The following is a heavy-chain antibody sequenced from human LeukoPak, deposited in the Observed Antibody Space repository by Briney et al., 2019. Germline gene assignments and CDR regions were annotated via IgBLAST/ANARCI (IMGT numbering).Heavy chain of an antibody. CDR1: GFIFSDYG. CDR3: ARDVGGGNSARTVGYFDY. CDR2: IGGRGGST. V-gene: IGHV3-23*01. D-gene: IGHD4-23*01. J-gene: IGHJ4*02. Sequence: QAGGSLRLSCAASGFIFSDYGMSWVRQAPGKGLEWVSTIGGRGGSTYYADSVKGRFTISRDNAKNSLYLQMNSLRAEDTAVYYCARDVGGGNSARTVGYFDYWGQGTLVTVSS.